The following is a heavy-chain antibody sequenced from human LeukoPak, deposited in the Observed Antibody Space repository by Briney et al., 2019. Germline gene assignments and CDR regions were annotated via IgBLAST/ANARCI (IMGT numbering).Heavy chain of an antibody. D-gene: IGHD3-3*01. J-gene: IGHJ4*02. Sequence: GGSLRLSCAASGFTFCSYAMSWVRQAPGKGLEWVSAITNGGGSTYYADSVKGRFTISRDNSKNTLYLQMNSLRAEDTAVYYCAKAPGSGYYATVDYWGQGILVTVSS. CDR3: AKAPGSGYYATVDY. V-gene: IGHV3-23*01. CDR1: GFTFCSYA. CDR2: ITNGGGST.